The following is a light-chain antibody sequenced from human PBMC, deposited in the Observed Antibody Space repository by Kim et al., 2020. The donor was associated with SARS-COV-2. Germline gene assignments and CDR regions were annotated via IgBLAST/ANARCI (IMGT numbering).Light chain of an antibody. CDR2: EDN. Sequence: YELTQPSSVSVSPGQTARITCSGDVLAKKYGRWLQQKPGQAPVLLIYEDNKRPSGIPERISGSSSGTTVTLTISGAQVEDEADYYCYSASDKSVVFGGGTQLTVL. V-gene: IGLV3-27*01. CDR3: YSASDKSVV. J-gene: IGLJ2*01. CDR1: VLAKKY.